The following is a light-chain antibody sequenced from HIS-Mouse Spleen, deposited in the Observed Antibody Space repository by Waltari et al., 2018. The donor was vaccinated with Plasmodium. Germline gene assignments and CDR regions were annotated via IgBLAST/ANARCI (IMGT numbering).Light chain of an antibody. CDR2: GAS. J-gene: IGKJ3*01. CDR1: QSVSSN. V-gene: IGKV3-15*01. Sequence: EIVMTQSPATLSVSPGERATLSCRASQSVSSNLAWYQQKPGQAPRLLIDGASTRATGIPARFSGSGSGTEFTLTISSLQSEDLAVYYCQQYNNWSFTFGPGTKVDIK. CDR3: QQYNNWSFT.